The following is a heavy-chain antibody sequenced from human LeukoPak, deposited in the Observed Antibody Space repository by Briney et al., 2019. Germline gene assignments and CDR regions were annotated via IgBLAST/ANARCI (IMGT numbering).Heavy chain of an antibody. J-gene: IGHJ4*02. CDR2: IYYSGST. CDR3: ARENYDSSGYYSDY. V-gene: IGHV4-30-4*02. Sequence: SETLSLTCTVSGGSISSGDYYWSWIRQPPGKGLEWIGYIYYSGSTYYNPSLKSRVTISVDTSKNQFSLKLSSVTAADTAVYYCARENYDSSGYYSDYWGQGTLVTVSS. D-gene: IGHD3-22*01. CDR1: GGSISSGDYY.